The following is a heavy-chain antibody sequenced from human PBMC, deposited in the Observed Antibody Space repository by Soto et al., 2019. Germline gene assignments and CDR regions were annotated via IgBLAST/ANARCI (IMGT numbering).Heavy chain of an antibody. V-gene: IGHV4-30-4*01. CDR1: GGSISSGDYY. CDR2: IYYSGST. J-gene: IGHJ4*02. Sequence: SETLSLTCTVSGGSISSGDYYWSWIRQPPGRGLEWIGYIYYSGSTYYNPSLKSRVTISVDTSKNQFSLKLSSVTAADTAVYYCAKDRTSYYYHITASADYWGQGTLVTVSS. CDR3: AKDRTSYYYHITASADY. D-gene: IGHD3-22*01.